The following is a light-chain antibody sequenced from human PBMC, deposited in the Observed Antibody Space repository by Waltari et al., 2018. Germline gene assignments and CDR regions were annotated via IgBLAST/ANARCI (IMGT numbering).Light chain of an antibody. J-gene: IGLJ6*01. V-gene: IGLV2-14*03. Sequence: QSALTQPASVSGSPGQSITISCTGTSSDVGGYNYVSWYQQHPGKAPKLMIFDVSNRPSGGSNRFSGAKSGNTASLTISGLQAEDEADYYCSSYTSSNTQVFGSGTKVTVL. CDR1: SSDVGGYNY. CDR2: DVS. CDR3: SSYTSSNTQV.